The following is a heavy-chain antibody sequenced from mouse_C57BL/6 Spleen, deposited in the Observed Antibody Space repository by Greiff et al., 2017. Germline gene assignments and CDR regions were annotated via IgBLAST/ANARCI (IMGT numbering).Heavy chain of an antibody. V-gene: IGHV1-69*01. D-gene: IGHD2-13*01. J-gene: IGHJ2*01. CDR1: GYTFTSYW. Sequence: QVQLQQPGAELVMPGASVKLSCKASGYTFTSYWMHWVQQRPGQGLEWIGEIDPSDSYTNYNQKFKGKSTLTVDKSSSTAYMQLSSLTSEDSAVYYCSYGDSYFDYWGQGTTLTVSS. CDR2: IDPSDSYT. CDR3: SYGDSYFDY.